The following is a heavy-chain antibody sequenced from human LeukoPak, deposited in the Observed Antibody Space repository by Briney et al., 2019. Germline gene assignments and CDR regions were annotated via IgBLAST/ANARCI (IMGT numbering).Heavy chain of an antibody. CDR1: GVSISSYY. CDR3: ERDPYGGTW. J-gene: IGHJ4*02. D-gene: IGHD2-15*01. V-gene: IGHV4-59*01. CDR2: IYYSGST. Sequence: SETLSLTCTVSGVSISSYYWSWIRQPPGKGLGWIGYIYYSGSTNYNPSLKSRVTISVNTSKNQFSLKLRSVTAAEKAVYYWERDPYGGTWWGQGTLVTVSS.